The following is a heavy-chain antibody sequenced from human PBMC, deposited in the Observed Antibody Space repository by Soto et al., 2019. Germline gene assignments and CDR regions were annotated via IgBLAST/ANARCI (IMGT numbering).Heavy chain of an antibody. CDR2: IYYSGST. CDR1: GASINSHH. Sequence: QVQLQESGPGLVKPSETLSLTCTVSGASINSHHWSWIRQPPGKGLEWIGYIYYSGSTNYNPSLKSGVTIPKDTPKLQSALKMSSVPAADTAVYYSGRGEILPEAVGILYRYKYSMDVWGKGTTFTVSS. V-gene: IGHV4-59*11. CDR3: GRGEILPEAVGILYRYKYSMDV. J-gene: IGHJ6*03. D-gene: IGHD6-13*01.